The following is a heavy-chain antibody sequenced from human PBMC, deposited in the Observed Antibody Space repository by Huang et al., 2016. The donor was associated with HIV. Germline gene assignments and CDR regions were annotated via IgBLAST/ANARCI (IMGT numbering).Heavy chain of an antibody. CDR1: CLD. J-gene: IGHJ4*02. CDR3: SRGPVLTGEFDY. CDR2: ITYEGSNK. D-gene: IGHD7-27*01. V-gene: IGHV3-30-3*01. Sequence: CLDRHGVRAAAGSVEEGGIVITYEGSNKYNADTVNVRFTFSRDNSKNTLYLQMNSLTAEDTAVYYCSRGPVLTGEFDYWGQGTLVTVSS.